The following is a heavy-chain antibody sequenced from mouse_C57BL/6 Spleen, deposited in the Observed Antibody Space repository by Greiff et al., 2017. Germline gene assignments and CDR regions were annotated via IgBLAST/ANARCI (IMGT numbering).Heavy chain of an antibody. CDR1: GYTFTSYW. V-gene: IGHV1-69*01. J-gene: IGHJ1*03. D-gene: IGHD1-1*01. CDR3: ARRAYYYGSYWYFDV. Sequence: QVQLQQPGAELVMPGASVKLSCKASGYTFTSYWMHWVKQRPGQGLEWIGEIDPSDSYTNYNQKFKGKSTLTVDKSSSTAYMQLSSLTSEDSAVYYCARRAYYYGSYWYFDVWGTGTTVTVSS. CDR2: IDPSDSYT.